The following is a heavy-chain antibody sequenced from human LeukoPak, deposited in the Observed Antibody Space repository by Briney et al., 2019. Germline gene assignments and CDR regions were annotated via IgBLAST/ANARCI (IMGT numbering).Heavy chain of an antibody. CDR1: GSTVNSNY. CDR2: LYSGNIP. CDR3: ARDRRGYYDSGGYAHFDY. Sequence: GGSLRLSCTASGSTVNSNYMSWVRQAPGKGLEWVSILYSGNIPYYADSVKGRFTISRDTSKNTLYLDMNSLRAEDTAMYFCARDRRGYYDSGGYAHFDYWGQGTLVTVSS. D-gene: IGHD3-22*01. V-gene: IGHV3-53*01. J-gene: IGHJ4*02.